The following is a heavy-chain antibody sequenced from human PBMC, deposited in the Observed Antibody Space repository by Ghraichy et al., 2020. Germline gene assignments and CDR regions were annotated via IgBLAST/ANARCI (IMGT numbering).Heavy chain of an antibody. CDR2: LSNDGSNK. CDR3: ARDGRVATSFTHMDV. Sequence: GGSLRLSCAASGFTFSSYGMHWVRQAPGKGLEWVGALSNDGSNKYYADSVKGRFTISRDNSNNTLYPQMNSLRVDDTAVYFCARDGRVATSFTHMDVWGQGTMVTVSS. CDR1: GFTFSSYG. V-gene: IGHV3-30*03. J-gene: IGHJ6*02. D-gene: IGHD5-12*01.